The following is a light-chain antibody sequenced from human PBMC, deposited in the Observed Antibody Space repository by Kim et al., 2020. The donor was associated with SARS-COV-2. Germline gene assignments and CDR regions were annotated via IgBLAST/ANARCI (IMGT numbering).Light chain of an antibody. J-gene: IGKJ1*01. CDR2: GAS. Sequence: EIVLTQSPGTLSLSPGERATLSCRASQSVTSSYLAWYQQKPGQPPRLLIYGASNRATGIPGRFSGSGSGTDFTLTISRLESEDLAVYYCQQYGNSLRTFGQGTKVDIK. CDR3: QQYGNSLRT. V-gene: IGKV3-20*01. CDR1: QSVTSSY.